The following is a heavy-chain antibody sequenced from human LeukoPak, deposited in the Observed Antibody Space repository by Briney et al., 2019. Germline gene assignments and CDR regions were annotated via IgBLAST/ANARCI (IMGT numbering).Heavy chain of an antibody. Sequence: PSETLSLTCTVYGGSFSGYYWSWIRQPPGKGLEWIGEINHSGSTNYNPSLKSRVTISVDTSKNQFSLKLSSVTAADTAVYYCARRFGYSYGYGNDYWGQGTLVTVSS. D-gene: IGHD5-18*01. CDR3: ARRFGYSYGYGNDY. CDR1: GGSFSGYY. J-gene: IGHJ4*02. CDR2: INHSGST. V-gene: IGHV4-34*01.